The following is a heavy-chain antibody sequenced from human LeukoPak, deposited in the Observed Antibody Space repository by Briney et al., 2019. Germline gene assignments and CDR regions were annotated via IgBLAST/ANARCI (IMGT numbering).Heavy chain of an antibody. CDR3: ARPWGY. CDR1: GFTSSAFW. D-gene: IGHD3-16*01. J-gene: IGHJ4*02. CDR2: IKKDGSEK. Sequence: GGSLRLSCVASGFTSSAFWMSWVRRPPGKGLEWVANIKKDGSEKEYVDSVKGRFTISRDNAKNSLYLQMNSLRAEDTAVYYCARPWGYWGQGTLVTVSS. V-gene: IGHV3-7*03.